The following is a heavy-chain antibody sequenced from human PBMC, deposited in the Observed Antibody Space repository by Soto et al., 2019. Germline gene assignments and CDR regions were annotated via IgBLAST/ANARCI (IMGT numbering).Heavy chain of an antibody. D-gene: IGHD2-15*01. CDR3: ARVGLSVADLDN. CDR2: ISSSSASII. CDR1: GFTFSDYY. V-gene: IGHV3-11*01. Sequence: QVQLVESGGGVVKPGGSLRLSCAASGFTFSDYYMTWIRQAPGEGLQWISYISSSSASIIYYADSVKGRFTISRDNAKNSLYLQIDSLRAEDTAVYYCARVGLSVADLDNWGQGTQVTVSS. J-gene: IGHJ4*02.